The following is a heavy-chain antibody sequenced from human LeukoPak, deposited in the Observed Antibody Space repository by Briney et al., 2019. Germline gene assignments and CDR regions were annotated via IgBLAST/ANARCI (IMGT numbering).Heavy chain of an antibody. CDR1: GYTFNRHG. J-gene: IGHJ4*02. CDR3: SRSTSIAIFTDQ. D-gene: IGHD3-3*02. CDR2: ISARTGYT. Sequence: ASVKVSCKASGYTFNRHGISWARQAPGQGLEWVGWISARTGYTTSAQKFQDKVTMSTDSSTNTAYMELRSLTSDDTAVYYCSRSTSIAIFTDQWGQGTLVTVSS. V-gene: IGHV1-18*01.